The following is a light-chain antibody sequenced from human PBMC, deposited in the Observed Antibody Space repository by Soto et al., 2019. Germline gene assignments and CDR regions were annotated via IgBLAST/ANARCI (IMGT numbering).Light chain of an antibody. CDR1: QSIGSW. CDR2: DAS. Sequence: DIQMTQSPSTLSASVGDRVTITCRASQSIGSWLAWYQQKPGKAPKLLIYDASSLESGVPSRFSGSGSGTEFTLTISSLQPDDFATYYCQQAWTFGQGTKVEIK. J-gene: IGKJ1*01. V-gene: IGKV1-5*01. CDR3: QQAWT.